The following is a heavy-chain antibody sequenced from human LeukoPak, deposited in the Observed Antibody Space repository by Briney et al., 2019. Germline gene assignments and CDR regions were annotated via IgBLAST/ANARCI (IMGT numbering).Heavy chain of an antibody. V-gene: IGHV3-21*01. CDR3: ARVPGPRAATIGQGY. J-gene: IGHJ4*02. Sequence: GGSLGLSCAASGFTFSSYSMNWVRQAPGKGLEWVSSISSSSSYIYYADSVKGRFTISRDNAKNSLYLQMNSLRAEDTAVYYCARVPGPRAATIGQGYWGQGTLVTVSS. CDR1: GFTFSSYS. D-gene: IGHD5-12*01. CDR2: ISSSSSYI.